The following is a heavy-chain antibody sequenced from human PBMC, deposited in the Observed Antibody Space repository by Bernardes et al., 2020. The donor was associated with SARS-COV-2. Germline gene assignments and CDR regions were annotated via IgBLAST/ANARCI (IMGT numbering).Heavy chain of an antibody. Sequence: LSLTCTVSGGSISSSSYYWGWIRQPPGKGLEWIGSMYYSGPTYYNPSLKSRVTVSVDTSKNHFSLKLTSVTAADTAVYYCARHGEWELLWPFDYWGQGTLVTVSS. V-gene: IGHV4-39*01. D-gene: IGHD1-26*01. CDR2: MYYSGPT. J-gene: IGHJ4*02. CDR1: GGSISSSSYY. CDR3: ARHGEWELLWPFDY.